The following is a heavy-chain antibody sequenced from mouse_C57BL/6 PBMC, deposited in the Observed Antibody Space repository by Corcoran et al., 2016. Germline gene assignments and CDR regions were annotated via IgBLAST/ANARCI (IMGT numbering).Heavy chain of an antibody. CDR1: GYTFTDYY. V-gene: IGHV1-19*01. CDR2: INPYNGGT. Sequence: EVQLQQSGPVLVKPGASVKMSCKASGYTFTDYYMNWVKQSHGKSLEWIGVINPYNGGTSYNQKFKGKATLTVDKSSSTAYMELNSLTSEDSADYYCARKDRIHEGDAMYYWCQGTSVTVSA. J-gene: IGHJ4*01. CDR3: ARKDRIHEGDAMYY.